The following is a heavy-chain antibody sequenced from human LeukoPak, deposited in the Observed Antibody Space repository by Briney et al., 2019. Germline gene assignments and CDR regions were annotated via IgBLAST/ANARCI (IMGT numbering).Heavy chain of an antibody. J-gene: IGHJ4*02. CDR2: IWYDGSNK. D-gene: IGHD3-10*01. Sequence: GGSLRLSCAASGFTFSSYGMHWVRQAPGKGLEWVAVIWYDGSNKYYADSVKGRFTISRDNSKNTLYLQMNSLRAEDTAVYYCARSNTWRGSFDYWGQGTLVTVSS. CDR3: ARSNTWRGSFDY. V-gene: IGHV3-33*01. CDR1: GFTFSSYG.